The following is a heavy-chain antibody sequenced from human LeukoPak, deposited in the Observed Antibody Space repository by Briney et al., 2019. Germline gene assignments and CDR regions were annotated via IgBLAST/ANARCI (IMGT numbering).Heavy chain of an antibody. Sequence: GGSLRLSCAASGFTGNHNYMSWVRQAPGKGLEWVSATHSSGGTYYADSVRGRFTISRDTSKNTLYLQINSLSVEDTAVYYCIVFGDSNHWGQGTLVTVSS. J-gene: IGHJ5*02. V-gene: IGHV3-53*01. CDR1: GFTGNHNY. CDR3: IVFGDSNH. CDR2: THSSGGT. D-gene: IGHD4-17*01.